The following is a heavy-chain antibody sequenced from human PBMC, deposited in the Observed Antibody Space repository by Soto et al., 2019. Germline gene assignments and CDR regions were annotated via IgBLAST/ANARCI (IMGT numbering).Heavy chain of an antibody. CDR2: INTYNGNT. V-gene: IGHV1-18*01. J-gene: IGHJ6*04. Sequence: QVQLVQSGAEVKNPGASVKVSCKASGYTFTRYGIGWARPAPGQGLEWMGWINTYNGNTNYAQNVQGRVTLTKDTSTSTAYLELRSLRSNDTAIYYCAMVDVYVTPSPQDVWGKGPTVIVSS. CDR3: AMVDVYVTPSPQDV. CDR1: GYTFTRYG. D-gene: IGHD3-16*01.